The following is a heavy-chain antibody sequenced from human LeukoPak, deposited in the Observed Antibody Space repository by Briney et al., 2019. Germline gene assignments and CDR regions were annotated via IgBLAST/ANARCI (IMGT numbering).Heavy chain of an antibody. D-gene: IGHD3-22*01. V-gene: IGHV1-18*01. CDR1: GYTFTSYG. Sequence: ASVKVSCEASGYTFTSYGISWVRQAPGQGLEWMGWISAYNGNTNYAQKLQGRVTMTTDTSTSTAYMELRSLRSDDTAVYYCALRPTYYYDSSGYYAYWGQGTLVTVSS. CDR2: ISAYNGNT. CDR3: ALRPTYYYDSSGYYAY. J-gene: IGHJ4*02.